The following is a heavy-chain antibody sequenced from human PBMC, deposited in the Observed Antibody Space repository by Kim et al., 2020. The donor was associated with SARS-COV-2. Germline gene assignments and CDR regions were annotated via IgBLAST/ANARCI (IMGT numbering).Heavy chain of an antibody. Sequence: GGSLRLSCAASGFTFSSYGMHWVRQAPGKGLEWVAVISYDGSNKYYADSVKGRFTISRDNSKNTLYLQMNSLRAEDTAVYYCAKARSRYCSSTSCSYDAFDIWGQGTMVTVSS. D-gene: IGHD2-2*01. CDR2: ISYDGSNK. J-gene: IGHJ3*02. CDR3: AKARSRYCSSTSCSYDAFDI. CDR1: GFTFSSYG. V-gene: IGHV3-30*18.